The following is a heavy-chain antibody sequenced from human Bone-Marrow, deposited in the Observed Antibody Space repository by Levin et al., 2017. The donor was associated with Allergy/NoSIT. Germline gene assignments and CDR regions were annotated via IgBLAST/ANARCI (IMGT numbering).Heavy chain of an antibody. CDR2: ISWNSGSI. CDR1: GFTFDDYA. CDR3: AKDSASDSGFNRQVN. D-gene: IGHD1-14*01. Sequence: SCAASGFTFDDYAMHWVRQAPGKGLEWVSSISWNSGSIGYADSVKGRFTISRDNTKNSLYLQMNSLRAEDTALYYCAKDSASDSGFNRQVNWGQGTLVTVSS. J-gene: IGHJ4*02. V-gene: IGHV3-9*01.